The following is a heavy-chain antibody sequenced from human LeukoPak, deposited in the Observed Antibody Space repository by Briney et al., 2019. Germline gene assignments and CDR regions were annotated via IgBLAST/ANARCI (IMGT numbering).Heavy chain of an antibody. Sequence: SQTLSLTCTVSGGSISSGGYYWSWIRQHPGKGLEGIGYVYYSESTYYHPSLRSRVTISVDTSTNQFSLKLSSVTAADTAVYYCAGPEGVLATIPRIGYWGQGTLVTVSS. CDR1: GGSISSGGYY. J-gene: IGHJ4*02. V-gene: IGHV4-31*03. CDR3: AGPEGVLATIPRIGY. CDR2: VYYSEST. D-gene: IGHD5-12*01.